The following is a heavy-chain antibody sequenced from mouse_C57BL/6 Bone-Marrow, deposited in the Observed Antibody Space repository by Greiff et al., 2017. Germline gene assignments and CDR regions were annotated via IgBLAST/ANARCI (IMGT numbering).Heavy chain of an antibody. J-gene: IGHJ1*03. D-gene: IGHD1-1*01. V-gene: IGHV14-4*01. Sequence: VQLKQSGAELVRPGASVKLSCTASGFNIKDDYMHLVKQRPEQGLEWIGWIDPENGDTEYASKFQGKATITADTSSNTAYLQLSSLTSEDTAVYYCTTYGSSLWYFDVWGTGTTVTVSS. CDR1: GFNIKDDY. CDR3: TTYGSSLWYFDV. CDR2: IDPENGDT.